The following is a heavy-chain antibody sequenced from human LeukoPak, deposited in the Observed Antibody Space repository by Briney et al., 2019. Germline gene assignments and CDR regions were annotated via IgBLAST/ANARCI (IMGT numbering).Heavy chain of an antibody. J-gene: IGHJ6*02. CDR2: ISAYNGNT. CDR1: GYTFTSYG. D-gene: IGHD3-3*01. CDR3: ARVAPLRFLEWLPDYYYYYGMDV. V-gene: IGHV1-18*01. Sequence: ASVKVSCKASGYTFTSYGISWVRQAPGQGLEWMGWISAYNGNTNYAQKLQGGVTMTTDTSTSTAYMELRSLRSDDTAVYYCARVAPLRFLEWLPDYYYYYGMDVWGQGTTVTVSS.